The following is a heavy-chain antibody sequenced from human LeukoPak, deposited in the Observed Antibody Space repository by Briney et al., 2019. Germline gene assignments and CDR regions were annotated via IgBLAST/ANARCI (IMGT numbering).Heavy chain of an antibody. CDR1: GCIFTSYW. CDR2: IYPGDCDA. CDR3: ARNSGDSNMVVADY. V-gene: IGHV5-51*01. Sequence: GGSLQISCKGSGCIFTSYWIGWVRHMAGKGLEWMGIIYPGDCDARYSPSFQGQVTISADKSISTAYLQWSSLKTSEATVYYYARNSGDSNMVVADYCGQGTLVTVSS. J-gene: IGHJ4*02. D-gene: IGHD3-10*01.